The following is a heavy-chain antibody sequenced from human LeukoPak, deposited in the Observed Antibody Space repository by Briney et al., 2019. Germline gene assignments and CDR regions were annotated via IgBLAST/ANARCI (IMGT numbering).Heavy chain of an antibody. J-gene: IGHJ4*02. CDR1: GFTFSSYG. CDR2: ISYDGSNK. CDR3: AKGYYADYGDH. Sequence: GGSLRLSCAASGFTFSSYGVHWVRQAPGKGLEWVAVISYDGSNKYYADSVKGRFTISRDDSKNTLYLQMNSLRVEDTAVYYCAKGYYADYGDHWGQGTLVTVSS. D-gene: IGHD4-17*01. V-gene: IGHV3-30*18.